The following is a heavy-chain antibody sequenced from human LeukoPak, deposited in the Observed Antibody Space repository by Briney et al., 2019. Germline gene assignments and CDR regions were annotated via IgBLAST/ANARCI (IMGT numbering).Heavy chain of an antibody. J-gene: IGHJ4*02. D-gene: IGHD2-21*01. CDR2: ITSNRGNT. Sequence: GGPLRLSCAASGFTFSRYSMVCLPHAPGKGLEYVSGITSNRGNTYYGNSEKGRFTISRDNSKDTVYLQMGSLRSEDMAVYYCARGILWASDYWGQGTPVTVAS. V-gene: IGHV3-64*01. CDR3: ARGILWASDY. CDR1: GFTFSRYS.